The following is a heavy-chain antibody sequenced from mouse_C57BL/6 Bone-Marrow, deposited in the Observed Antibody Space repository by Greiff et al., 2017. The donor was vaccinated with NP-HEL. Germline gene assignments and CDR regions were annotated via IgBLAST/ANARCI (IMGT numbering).Heavy chain of an antibody. CDR3: AKEDYYYGSSYVDLAWFAY. V-gene: IGHV2-5*01. CDR2: IWRGGST. Sequence: VQLQQSGPGLVQPSQSLSITCTVSGFSLTSYGVHWVRQSPGKGLEWLGVIWRGGSTDYNAAFMSRLSITKDNSKSQVFFKMNSLQADDTAIYYCAKEDYYYGSSYVDLAWFAYWGQGTLVTVSA. J-gene: IGHJ3*01. CDR1: GFSLTSYG. D-gene: IGHD1-1*01.